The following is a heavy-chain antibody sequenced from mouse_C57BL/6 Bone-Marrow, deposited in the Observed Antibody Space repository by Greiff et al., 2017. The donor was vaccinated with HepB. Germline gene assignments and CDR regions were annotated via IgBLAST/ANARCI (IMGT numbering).Heavy chain of an antibody. D-gene: IGHD2-3*01. CDR2: ISSGGSYT. J-gene: IGHJ3*01. Sequence: AAGGFTFSSYGMSWVRQTPDKRLEWVATISSGGSYTYYPDSVKGRFAISRDNAKNTLYLQMSSLKSEDTAMYYCARQGWLLRNWGQGTLVNVSA. V-gene: IGHV5-6*01. CDR1: GFTFSSYG. CDR3: ARQGWLLRN.